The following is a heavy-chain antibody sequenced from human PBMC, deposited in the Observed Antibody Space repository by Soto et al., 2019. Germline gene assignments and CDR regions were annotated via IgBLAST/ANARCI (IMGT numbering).Heavy chain of an antibody. J-gene: IGHJ4*02. CDR1: GFTFSIYA. V-gene: IGHV3-30-3*01. Sequence: GGSLRLSCAASGFTFSIYAMHWVRQAPGKGLEWVAVISYDGSNKYYADSVKGRFTISRDNSKNTLYLQMNSLRAEDTAVYYCARDREDYYDSSGYYYTLNYWGQGTLVTVSS. CDR2: ISYDGSNK. D-gene: IGHD3-22*01. CDR3: ARDREDYYDSSGYYYTLNY.